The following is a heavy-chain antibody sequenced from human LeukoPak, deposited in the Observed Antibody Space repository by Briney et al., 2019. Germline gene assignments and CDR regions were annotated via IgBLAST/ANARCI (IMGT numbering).Heavy chain of an antibody. V-gene: IGHV1-8*01. Sequence: GASVKVSCKASGYTFTSYDINWVRQATGQGLEWVGWMNPNSGNTGYAQKFQGRVTMTRNTSISTAYMELSSLRSEDTAVYYCARRDTNRRDGYNWGYWGQGTLVTVSS. CDR2: MNPNSGNT. CDR3: ARRDTNRRDGYNWGY. CDR1: GYTFTSYD. D-gene: IGHD5-24*01. J-gene: IGHJ4*02.